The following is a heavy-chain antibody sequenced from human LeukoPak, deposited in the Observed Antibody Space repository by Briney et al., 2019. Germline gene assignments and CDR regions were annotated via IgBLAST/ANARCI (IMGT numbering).Heavy chain of an antibody. V-gene: IGHV4-34*01. J-gene: IGHJ4*02. Sequence: SQTLSLTCAVYGESLNSYYWSWVRQPPGEGLEWIGEIYESGTTKYNPSLKSRVAISMVPSKQQFSLILSSVTAADTAVYYCARLRSLLWFGELNDWGQGTLVTVSS. CDR2: IYESGTT. D-gene: IGHD3-10*01. CDR1: GESLNSYY. CDR3: ARLRSLLWFGELND.